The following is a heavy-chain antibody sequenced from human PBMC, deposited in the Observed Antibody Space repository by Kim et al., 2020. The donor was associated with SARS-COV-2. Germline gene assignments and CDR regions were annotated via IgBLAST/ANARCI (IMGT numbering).Heavy chain of an antibody. CDR1: GGTFSSYA. CDR2: IIPIFGTA. CDR3: ARDRTTAGYFDY. J-gene: IGHJ4*02. Sequence: SVKVSCKASGGTFSSYAISWVRQAPGQGLEWMGGIIPIFGTANYAQKFQGRVTITADESTSTAYMELSSLRSEDTAVYYCARDRTTAGYFDYWGQGTLVTVSS. V-gene: IGHV1-69*13. D-gene: IGHD4-4*01.